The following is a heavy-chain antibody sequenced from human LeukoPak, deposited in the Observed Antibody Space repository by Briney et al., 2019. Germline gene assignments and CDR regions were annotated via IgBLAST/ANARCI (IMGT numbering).Heavy chain of an antibody. CDR3: ARVKSVNSSSWYYFDY. J-gene: IGHJ4*02. CDR1: GGSIRSSYYY. CDR2: IYHSGST. D-gene: IGHD6-13*01. V-gene: IGHV4-39*07. Sequence: PSETLSLTCTVSGGSIRSSYYYWGWVRQPPGKGLEWIGEIYHSGSTNYNPSLKSRVTISVDKSKNQFSLKLSSVTAADTAVYYCARVKSVNSSSWYYFDYWGQGTLVTVSS.